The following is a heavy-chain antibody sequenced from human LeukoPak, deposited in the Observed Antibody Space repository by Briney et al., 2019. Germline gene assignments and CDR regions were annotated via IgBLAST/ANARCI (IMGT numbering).Heavy chain of an antibody. Sequence: ASVKVSCKVSGYTLTELSMHWVRQAPGKGLEWMGGFDPEDGETIYAQKFQGRVTMTEDTSTDTAYMELSSLRSEDTAVYYCATDSTNWGSWYYWGQGTLVTVSS. CDR2: FDPEDGET. CDR1: GYTLTELS. D-gene: IGHD7-27*01. CDR3: ATDSTNWGSWYY. J-gene: IGHJ4*02. V-gene: IGHV1-24*01.